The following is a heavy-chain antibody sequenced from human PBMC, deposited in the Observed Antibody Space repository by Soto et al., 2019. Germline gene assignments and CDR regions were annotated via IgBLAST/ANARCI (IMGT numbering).Heavy chain of an antibody. D-gene: IGHD6-19*01. J-gene: IGHJ4*02. Sequence: SETLSLTCTVSDASFRGADYYWSLILQPLGKGPEWIGYTYYNGDTKYNPAIQSRVTMSVDTSKNQFSLRLSSVTAADTAMYLCARGPGYIDGWRTFDFWGRGSLVTVS. V-gene: IGHV4-61*08. CDR3: ARGPGYIDGWRTFDF. CDR1: DASFRGADYY. CDR2: TYYNGDT.